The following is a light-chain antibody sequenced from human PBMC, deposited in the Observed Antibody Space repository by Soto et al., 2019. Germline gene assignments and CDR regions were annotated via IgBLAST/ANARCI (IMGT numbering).Light chain of an antibody. CDR3: QQYNGYST. CDR1: QSMSLF. J-gene: IGKJ1*01. V-gene: IGKV1-5*01. CDR2: DAS. Sequence: IEMTQSPSSLSSSVGDIITITCRASQSMSLFLNWYQQKPGKAPNLLIYDASSLESGVPSRFSGSGSGTAFTLTINSLQPDDFATYYCQQYNGYSTFGQGTKVDIK.